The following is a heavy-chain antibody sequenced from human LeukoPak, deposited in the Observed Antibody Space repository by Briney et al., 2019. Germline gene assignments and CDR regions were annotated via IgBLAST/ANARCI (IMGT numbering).Heavy chain of an antibody. D-gene: IGHD1-26*01. Sequence: SETLSLTCTVSGGSISSSSYYWGWIRRPPGKGLEWIGSIYYSGSTYYNPSLKSRVTISVDTSKNQFSLKLSSVTAADTAVYYCARQEVGIERNFDYWGQGTLVTVSS. J-gene: IGHJ4*02. V-gene: IGHV4-39*01. CDR1: GGSISSSSYY. CDR2: IYYSGST. CDR3: ARQEVGIERNFDY.